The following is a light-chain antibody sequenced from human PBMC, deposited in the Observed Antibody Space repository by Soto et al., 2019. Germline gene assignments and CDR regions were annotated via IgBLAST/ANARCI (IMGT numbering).Light chain of an antibody. CDR1: SSNLGAGYD. CDR2: ANR. Sequence: QSVLTQPPSVSGAPGQRVTISCTGSSSNLGAGYDVHWYQQLPGTAPKLLIYANRNRPSGVPDRFSGSKSGTSASLAISGLQAEDEADYYCQSYDSSLSGSTVVFGGGTKVTVL. V-gene: IGLV1-40*01. J-gene: IGLJ2*01. CDR3: QSYDSSLSGSTVV.